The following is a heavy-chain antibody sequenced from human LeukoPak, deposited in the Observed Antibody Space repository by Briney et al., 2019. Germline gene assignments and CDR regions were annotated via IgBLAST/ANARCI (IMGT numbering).Heavy chain of an antibody. Sequence: SETLSLTCAVYGASISALYWGWIRQSPGKGLEWIGYTYYSGRPTYNPSLKSRVTISLDTSKNQLSLRVNSVTAADTAIYYCARHHGHQFSDSWYLRGSFDYWGRGTLVTVSS. CDR3: ARHHGHQFSDSWYLRGSFDY. J-gene: IGHJ4*02. V-gene: IGHV4-59*08. CDR2: TYYSGRP. D-gene: IGHD6-13*01. CDR1: GASISALY.